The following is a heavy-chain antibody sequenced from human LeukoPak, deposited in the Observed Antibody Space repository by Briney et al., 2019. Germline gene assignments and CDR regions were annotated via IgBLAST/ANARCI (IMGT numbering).Heavy chain of an antibody. J-gene: IGHJ3*02. V-gene: IGHV4-59*01. CDR2: THYSGST. Sequence: SETLSLTCTVSGGSISTYYWSWIRQPPGKRLEWIGYTHYSGSTNYNPSLRSRVTISVDTSKNQFSLNLSSVTAADTAMYYCVRDLGTSGSDAYDIWGQGTMVTVSS. CDR3: VRDLGTSGSDAYDI. D-gene: IGHD5-12*01. CDR1: GGSISTYY.